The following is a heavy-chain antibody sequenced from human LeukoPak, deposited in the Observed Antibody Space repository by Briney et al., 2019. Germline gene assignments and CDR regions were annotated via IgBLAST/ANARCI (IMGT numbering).Heavy chain of an antibody. D-gene: IGHD3-22*01. J-gene: IGHJ4*02. Sequence: PSETLSLTCAVYGGSFSGYYWSWIRQPPGKGLEWIGEINHSGSTNYNPSLKSRVTISVDTSKNQFSLKLSSVTAADTAVYYCARGRGYYDSSGYYGPFDYWGQGTLVTVSS. CDR2: INHSGST. CDR3: ARGRGYYDSSGYYGPFDY. CDR1: GGSFSGYY. V-gene: IGHV4-34*01.